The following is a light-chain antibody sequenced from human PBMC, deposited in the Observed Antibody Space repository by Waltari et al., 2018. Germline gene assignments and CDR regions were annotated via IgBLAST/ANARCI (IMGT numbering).Light chain of an antibody. V-gene: IGLV2-23*01. J-gene: IGLJ3*02. CDR3: CSYTLTNTWL. CDR1: SSDVGSYGL. Sequence: QSALTQPASVSGSPGQPITISCTGTSSDVGSYGLVSWYRQHPGEAPRVIIFEDTKRPSGVSNRFSGSKSGNTASLTISGLQAEDEADYYCCSYTLTNTWLFGGGTKLTVL. CDR2: EDT.